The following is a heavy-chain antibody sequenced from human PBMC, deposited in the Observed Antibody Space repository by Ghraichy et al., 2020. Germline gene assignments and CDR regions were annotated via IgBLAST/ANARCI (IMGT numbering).Heavy chain of an antibody. CDR2: IYYSGRT. V-gene: IGHV4-39*02. CDR1: GASMSSSYY. D-gene: IGHD3-3*01. Sequence: SETLSLTCTVSGASMSSSYYWGWVRQPPGKGLEWIGNIYYSGRTYYNPTLKSRATISLDTSKNHFSLKLSSVTAADTAVYYCASAPASSTHLEWLSPFDYWGQGTLVTVSS. J-gene: IGHJ4*02. CDR3: ASAPASSTHLEWLSPFDY.